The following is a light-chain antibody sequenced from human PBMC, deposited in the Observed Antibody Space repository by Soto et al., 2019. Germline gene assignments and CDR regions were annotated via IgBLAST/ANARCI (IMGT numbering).Light chain of an antibody. V-gene: IGKV3D-20*02. CDR3: LHRMNWPLT. J-gene: IGKJ5*01. CDR2: GAS. Sequence: ENVLTQSPGTLSLSPGERATLSCRASQTVSSNYLAWYRQTPGQAPRLLIHGASSRATGIPDRFSGSGSATDFTLTISRLEPEDLGVYYCLHRMNWPLTFGQGTRLEIK. CDR1: QTVSSNY.